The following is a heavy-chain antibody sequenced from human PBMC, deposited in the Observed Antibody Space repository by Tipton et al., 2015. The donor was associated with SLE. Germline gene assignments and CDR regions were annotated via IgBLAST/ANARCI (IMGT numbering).Heavy chain of an antibody. Sequence: TLSLTCAVYGGSFSTYYWGWIRQPPGTGLEWIGSIYYSGNTYYNSSLKSRVTLSVDTSKNQFSLKLSSVTAADAAVYFCARHLPLLDWLTNYFDFWGQGMQVTVSS. CDR1: GGSFSTYY. CDR2: IYYSGNT. D-gene: IGHD3/OR15-3a*01. J-gene: IGHJ4*02. V-gene: IGHV4-39*01. CDR3: ARHLPLLDWLTNYFDF.